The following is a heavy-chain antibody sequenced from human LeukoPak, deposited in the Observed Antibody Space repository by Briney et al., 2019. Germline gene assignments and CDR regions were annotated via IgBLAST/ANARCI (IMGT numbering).Heavy chain of an antibody. J-gene: IGHJ5*02. Sequence: GGSLRLSCAASGFTFSNYGMHWVRQTPGEGLEWVAVIWYDGSYKSYADSVKGRFTISRDNSKSTLFLQMNSLRADDTAVYFCARDTLITAPKTGTVTRIGWFDPWGQGTLVTVSS. V-gene: IGHV3-33*01. CDR1: GFTFSNYG. D-gene: IGHD6-13*01. CDR3: ARDTLITAPKTGTVTRIGWFDP. CDR2: IWYDGSYK.